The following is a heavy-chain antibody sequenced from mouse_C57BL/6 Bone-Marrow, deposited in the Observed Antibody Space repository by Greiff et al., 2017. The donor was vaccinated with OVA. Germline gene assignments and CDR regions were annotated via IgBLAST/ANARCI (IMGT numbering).Heavy chain of an antibody. CDR1: GFTFSDYY. CDR2: ISNGGGST. J-gene: IGHJ3*01. CDR3: ARLSANWDWFAY. V-gene: IGHV5-12*01. D-gene: IGHD4-1*01. Sequence: EVKLVESGGGLVQPGGSLKLSCAASGFTFSDYYMYWVRQTPEKRLEWVAYISNGGGSTYYPDTVKGRFTISRDNAKNTLYLQMSRLKSEDTAMYYYARLSANWDWFAYWGQGTLVTVSA.